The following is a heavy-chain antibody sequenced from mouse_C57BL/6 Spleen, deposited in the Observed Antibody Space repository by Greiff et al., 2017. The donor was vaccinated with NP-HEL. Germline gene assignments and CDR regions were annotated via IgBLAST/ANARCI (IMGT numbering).Heavy chain of an antibody. Sequence: QVQLQQPGTELVKPGASVKLSCKASGYTFTSYWMHWVKQRPGQGLEWIGNINPSNGGTNYNEKFKSKATLTVNKSSSTAYMQLSSLTSEDSAVYYCARDFDYGRMEYFDVWGTGTTVTVSS. CDR3: ARDFDYGRMEYFDV. CDR2: INPSNGGT. D-gene: IGHD2-4*01. V-gene: IGHV1-53*01. J-gene: IGHJ1*03. CDR1: GYTFTSYW.